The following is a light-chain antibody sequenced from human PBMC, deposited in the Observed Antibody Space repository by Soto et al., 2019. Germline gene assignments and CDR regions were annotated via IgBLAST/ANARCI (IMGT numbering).Light chain of an antibody. J-gene: IGKJ5*01. CDR2: GAS. V-gene: IGKV3-15*01. CDR1: QSVSSSY. Sequence: EIVLTQSPATLSLSPGERATLSCRASQSVSSSYLAWYQQKPGQAPRLLIYGASTRATAIPARFSGSGSGTDFTLTISSLQSEDFAVYYCQQYNSWRSITFGQGKRLASK. CDR3: QQYNSWRSIT.